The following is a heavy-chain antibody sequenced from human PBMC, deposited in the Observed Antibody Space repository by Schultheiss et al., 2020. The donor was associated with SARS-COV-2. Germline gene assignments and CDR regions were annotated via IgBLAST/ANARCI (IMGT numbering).Heavy chain of an antibody. CDR1: GYTFTSYG. J-gene: IGHJ6*02. CDR3: ARMGYYYYAMDV. Sequence: ASVKVSCKASGYTFTSYGISWVRQAPGQGLEWMRWISAYSGNTNYAQKLQGRVTMTTDTSTNTAYMDLRSLRSDDTAVYYCARMGYYYYAMDVWGQGTTVTVSS. V-gene: IGHV1-18*01. CDR2: ISAYSGNT.